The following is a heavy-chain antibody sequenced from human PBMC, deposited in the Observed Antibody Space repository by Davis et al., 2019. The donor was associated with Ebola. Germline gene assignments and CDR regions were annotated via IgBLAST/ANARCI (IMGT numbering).Heavy chain of an antibody. CDR2: ISSSSSYI. Sequence: GESLKISCAASGFTFSSYSMNWVRQAPGKGLEWVPSISSSSSYIYYADSVKGRFTISRDNAKNSLYLQMNSLRAEDTAVYYCARSGLSFGVVKYHYGMDVWGKGTTVTVSS. CDR3: ARSGLSFGVVKYHYGMDV. J-gene: IGHJ6*04. V-gene: IGHV3-21*04. CDR1: GFTFSSYS. D-gene: IGHD3-3*01.